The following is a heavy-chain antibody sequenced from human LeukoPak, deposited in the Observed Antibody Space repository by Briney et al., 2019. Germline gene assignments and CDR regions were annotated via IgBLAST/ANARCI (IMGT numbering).Heavy chain of an antibody. Sequence: GGSLRLSCAASGFTFDDYAMHWVRQAPGKSLEWVSVISWDGGSTYYADSVKGRFTISRDNSKNSLYLQMNSLRAEDMALYYCAKDTSGSHTGYFDYWGQGTLVTVSS. V-gene: IGHV3-43D*03. J-gene: IGHJ4*02. CDR3: AKDTSGSHTGYFDY. CDR1: GFTFDDYA. CDR2: ISWDGGST. D-gene: IGHD1-26*01.